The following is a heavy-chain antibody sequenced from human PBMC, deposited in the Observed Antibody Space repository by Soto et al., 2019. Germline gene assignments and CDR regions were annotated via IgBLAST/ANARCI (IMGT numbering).Heavy chain of an antibody. D-gene: IGHD3-22*01. V-gene: IGHV3-23*01. J-gene: IGHJ4*02. CDR3: AKYYYDSSGSLFDY. Sequence: VGSLRLSCAASGFTFSSYAMSWVRQAPGKGLGWVSAISGSGGSTYYADSVKGRFTISRDNSKNTLYLQMNSLRAEDTAVYYCAKYYYDSSGSLFDYWGQGTLVTVSS. CDR1: GFTFSSYA. CDR2: ISGSGGST.